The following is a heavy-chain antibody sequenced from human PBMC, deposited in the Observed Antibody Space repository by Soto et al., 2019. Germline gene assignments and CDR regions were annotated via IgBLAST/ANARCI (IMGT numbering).Heavy chain of an antibody. CDR3: AKEAGEH. CDR2: IIPIFGIK. D-gene: IGHD3-16*01. J-gene: IGHJ1*01. V-gene: IGHV1-69*01. Sequence: QMQLVQSGAEVKERGSSVKISCKTSGGTFNTYALTWVRQAPGQGLEWIGGIIPIFGIKNVVQRFQGRVTINADESLTTAYMEMTSLRSDDTAAYYCAKEAGEHWGQGTLVTVSS. CDR1: GGTFNTYA.